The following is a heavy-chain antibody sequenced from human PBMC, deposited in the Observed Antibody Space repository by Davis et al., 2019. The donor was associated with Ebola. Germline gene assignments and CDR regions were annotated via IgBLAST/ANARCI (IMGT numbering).Heavy chain of an antibody. CDR1: GYSFTSYW. D-gene: IGHD6-19*01. CDR3: ARLTYSSGWYGMGYFDL. J-gene: IGHJ2*01. Sequence: GESLKIPCKGSGYSFTSYWIGWVRQMPGKGLEWMGIIYPGDSDTRYSPSFQGQVTISADKSISTAYLQWSSLKASDTAMYYCARLTYSSGWYGMGYFDLWGRGTLVTVSS. V-gene: IGHV5-51*01. CDR2: IYPGDSDT.